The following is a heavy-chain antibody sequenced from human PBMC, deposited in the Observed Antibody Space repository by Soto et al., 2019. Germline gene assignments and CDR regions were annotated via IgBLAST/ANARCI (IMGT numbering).Heavy chain of an antibody. D-gene: IGHD5-18*01. J-gene: IGHJ5*02. V-gene: IGHV1-8*02. CDR2: MNPGSGDT. Sequence: SVKVSCRDYGYTFTNNDASWARQATGQGLEWMGWMNPGSGDTGYEQKFQGRVTMTRDISIDTAYMELNSLTSEETAIYYCARMESFGSLNWFDPWGQGTLVTVSS. CDR3: ARMESFGSLNWFDP. CDR1: GYTFTNND.